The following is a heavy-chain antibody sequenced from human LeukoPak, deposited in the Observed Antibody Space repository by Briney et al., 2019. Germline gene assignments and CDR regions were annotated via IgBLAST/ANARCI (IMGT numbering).Heavy chain of an antibody. J-gene: IGHJ4*02. CDR1: GFTFGDYY. V-gene: IGHV3-11*01. CDR3: ARRAYSSGWYFFDY. D-gene: IGHD6-19*01. CDR2: ISSSGSTI. Sequence: PGGSLRLSCAASGFTFGDYYMSWIRQAPGKGLEWVSYISSSGSTIYYADSVKGRFTISRDNAKNSLFLQMNSLRAEDTAVYYCARRAYSSGWYFFDYWGQGTLVTVSS.